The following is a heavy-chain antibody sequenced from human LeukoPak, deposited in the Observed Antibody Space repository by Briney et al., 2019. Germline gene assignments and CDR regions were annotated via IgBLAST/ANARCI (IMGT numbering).Heavy chain of an antibody. Sequence: PGGSLRLSCAASGYTFTTYWMTWVRQAPGKGLEWVANIKEDGSEKYYVDSVKGRFTISRDNAKNSLYLQMKSLRAEDTAVYYCAREPYATSYYYFYMDVWGKGTTVTVSS. V-gene: IGHV3-7*01. CDR1: GYTFTTYW. D-gene: IGHD2-2*01. J-gene: IGHJ6*03. CDR2: IKEDGSEK. CDR3: AREPYATSYYYFYMDV.